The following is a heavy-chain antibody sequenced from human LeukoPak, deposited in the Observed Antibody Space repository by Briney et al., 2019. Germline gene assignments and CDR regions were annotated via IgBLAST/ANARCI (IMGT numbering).Heavy chain of an antibody. CDR2: IYYTGST. D-gene: IGHD2-2*01. J-gene: IGHJ4*02. Sequence: ASETLSLTCTVSGGSIDSYYWSWIRQPPGKGLEWIGYIYYTGSTEYHPSLKSRVTISLDTSKNQFSLKLTSVTAADTAVYYCARVYQSAEYYFDYWGQGNLVSVSS. CDR1: GGSIDSYY. V-gene: IGHV4-59*01. CDR3: ARVYQSAEYYFDY.